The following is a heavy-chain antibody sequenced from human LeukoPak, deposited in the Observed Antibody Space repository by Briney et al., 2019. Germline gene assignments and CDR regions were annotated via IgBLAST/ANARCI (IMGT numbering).Heavy chain of an antibody. D-gene: IGHD3-16*01. CDR2: INGGGGDT. CDR1: GFTFSSYS. V-gene: IGHV3-23*01. CDR3: ANRGVSLGAFDI. J-gene: IGHJ3*02. Sequence: GGSLRLSCAASGFTFSSYSMNWVRQAPGKGLEWVSAINGGGGDTYYADSVKGRFTISRDNSKNTLYLQMNSLRAEDTAVYYCANRGVSLGAFDIWGQGTMVTVSS.